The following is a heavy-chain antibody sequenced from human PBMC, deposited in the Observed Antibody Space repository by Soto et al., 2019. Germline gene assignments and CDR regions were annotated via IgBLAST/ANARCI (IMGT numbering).Heavy chain of an antibody. Sequence: ASVKVSCKASGYTFTGYYMHWLRQSPGQGLEWMGWINPNSGGTNYAQKFQGRVTVTRDTSISTAYMELSRLRSDDTAVYYCARGALLYSSSWYNYYYGMDVWGQGTTVTVSS. J-gene: IGHJ6*02. CDR2: INPNSGGT. D-gene: IGHD6-13*01. CDR1: GYTFTGYY. CDR3: ARGALLYSSSWYNYYYGMDV. V-gene: IGHV1-2*02.